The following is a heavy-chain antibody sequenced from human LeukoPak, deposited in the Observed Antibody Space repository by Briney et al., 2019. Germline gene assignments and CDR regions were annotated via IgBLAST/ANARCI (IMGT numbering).Heavy chain of an antibody. CDR2: IKPDGSEK. D-gene: IGHD3-22*01. J-gene: IGHJ4*02. CDR3: ANTRTYDSSGYYYSGATYYFDY. Sequence: GGSLRLSCAASAFTLSSDWMTWVRQAPGKGLEWVATIKPDGSEKYYVDSVKGRFTISRDNAKNSLFLQMNSLGVEDTAVYYCANTRTYDSSGYYYSGATYYFDYWGQGTLVTVSS. V-gene: IGHV3-7*01. CDR1: AFTLSSDW.